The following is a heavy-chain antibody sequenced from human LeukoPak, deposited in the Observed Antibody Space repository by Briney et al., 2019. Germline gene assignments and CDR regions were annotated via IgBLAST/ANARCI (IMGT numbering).Heavy chain of an antibody. V-gene: IGHV1-2*02. Sequence: ASVKVSCKASGYTFTGYYMHWVRQAPGQGLEWMGWINPNSGGTNYAQKFQGRVTMTRDTSTSTAYMELSRLRSDDTAVYYCARGLRFLEWFYGMDVWGQGTTVTVSS. CDR2: INPNSGGT. CDR1: GYTFTGYY. D-gene: IGHD3-3*01. CDR3: ARGLRFLEWFYGMDV. J-gene: IGHJ6*02.